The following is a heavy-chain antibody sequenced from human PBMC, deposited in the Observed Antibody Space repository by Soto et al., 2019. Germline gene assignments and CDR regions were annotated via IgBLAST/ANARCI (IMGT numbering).Heavy chain of an antibody. V-gene: IGHV4-4*02. J-gene: IGHJ4*02. CDR1: RYSINNNNW. Sequence: PSETLSLTCDVSRYSINNNNWWSWVRQPPGGGLEWIGELHHGGSTNYNPSLESRATFSVDISKNQFFLKSSSVTAADTAVYYCTKNSAYALDYWGQGTLVTVSS. CDR2: LHHGGST. CDR3: TKNSAYALDY. D-gene: IGHD5-12*01.